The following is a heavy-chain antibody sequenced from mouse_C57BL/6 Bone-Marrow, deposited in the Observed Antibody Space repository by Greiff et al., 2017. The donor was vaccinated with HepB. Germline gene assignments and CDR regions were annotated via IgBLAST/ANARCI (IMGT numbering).Heavy chain of an antibody. V-gene: IGHV1-26*01. CDR1: GYTFTDYY. Sequence: VQLKHSGPELVKPGASVKISCKASGYTFTDYYMNWVKQSHGKSLEWIGDINPNNGGTSYNQKFKGKATLTVDKSSSTAYMELRSLTSEDSAVYYCASTTDWYFDVWGTGTTVTVSS. CDR2: INPNNGGT. CDR3: ASTTDWYFDV. D-gene: IGHD1-1*01. J-gene: IGHJ1*03.